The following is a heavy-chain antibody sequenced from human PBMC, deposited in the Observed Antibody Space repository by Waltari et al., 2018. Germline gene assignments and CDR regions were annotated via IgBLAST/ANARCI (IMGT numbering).Heavy chain of an antibody. CDR2: ISGRGGST. CDR3: ANRPGAVAEDY. Sequence: EVQLLESGGGLVQPGGSLRLSCAASGFTFSSYAMSWVRQAPGKWREWVSAISGRGGSTEYADAGKGRFTISRDNSKNTLYLQMNSLRAEDTAVYYCANRPGAVAEDYWGQGTLVTVSS. V-gene: IGHV3-23*01. D-gene: IGHD6-19*01. J-gene: IGHJ4*02. CDR1: GFTFSSYA.